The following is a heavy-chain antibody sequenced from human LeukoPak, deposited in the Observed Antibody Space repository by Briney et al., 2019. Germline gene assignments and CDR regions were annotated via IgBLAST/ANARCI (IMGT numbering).Heavy chain of an antibody. V-gene: IGHV5-51*01. J-gene: IGHJ5*02. CDR3: ARQYSSLYNWFDP. D-gene: IGHD6-6*01. CDR1: GYSFTTHW. Sequence: GESLKISCKGSGYSFTTHWIGWVRQMPGKGLEWMGIIYPGDSDTRYSPSFQGQVTISADKSISTAYLQRGSLKASDTAMYYCARQYSSLYNWFDPWGQGTLVTVSS. CDR2: IYPGDSDT.